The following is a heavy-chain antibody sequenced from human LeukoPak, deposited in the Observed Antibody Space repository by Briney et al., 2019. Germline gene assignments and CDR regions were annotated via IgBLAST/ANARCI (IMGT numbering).Heavy chain of an antibody. J-gene: IGHJ4*02. CDR1: GFTFRSYW. V-gene: IGHV3-7*01. CDR3: ARDVGGSLDY. CDR2: IKEDESAK. Sequence: GGSLRLSCAASGFTFRSYWMAWVRQAPGKGLEWAANIKEDESAKHQADSVKGRFTISRDNAQNSVYLQMSSLRGEDTAVYYCARDVGGSLDYWGQGTLVTVSS. D-gene: IGHD1-26*01.